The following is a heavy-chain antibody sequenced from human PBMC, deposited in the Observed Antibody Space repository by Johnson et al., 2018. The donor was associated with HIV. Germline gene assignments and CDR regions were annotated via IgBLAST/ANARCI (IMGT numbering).Heavy chain of an antibody. Sequence: QMQVVESGGGVVQPGRSLRLSCAASGFTFSSYAMHWVRQAPGKGLEWVAVISYDGSNKYYADYVKGRFTISRDNSKNTLYLQMNSLRAEDTAVYYCARETGDDAFDIWGQGTMVTVSS. V-gene: IGHV3-30*04. CDR1: GFTFSSYA. CDR2: ISYDGSNK. CDR3: ARETGDDAFDI. D-gene: IGHD7-27*01. J-gene: IGHJ3*02.